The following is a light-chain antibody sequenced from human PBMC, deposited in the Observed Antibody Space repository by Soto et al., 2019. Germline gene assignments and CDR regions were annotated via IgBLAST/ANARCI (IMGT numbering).Light chain of an antibody. CDR2: NAS. CDR1: QSVSSN. Sequence: EIVMTQSPGTLSLSPGERATLSCRASQSVSSNLAWYQQKPGQAPRLLISNASTRATGIPARFSGSGSGTEFTLTISSLQPEDFAIYYCRQYNNWPTFGQGTKVDIK. J-gene: IGKJ1*01. V-gene: IGKV3-15*01. CDR3: RQYNNWPT.